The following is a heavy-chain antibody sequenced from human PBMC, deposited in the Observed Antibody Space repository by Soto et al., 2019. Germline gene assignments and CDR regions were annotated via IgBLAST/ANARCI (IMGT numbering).Heavy chain of an antibody. J-gene: IGHJ6*02. CDR3: ARHHGSPGSYFGLDV. V-gene: IGHV5-51*01. Sequence: GESLKISCKGSGYSFTSYWINWVRQMPGRGLEWMGIIYPGDSDTRYSPSFQGQVTISADKSIDTAYLQWRSLKASDTAVYYCARHHGSPGSYFGLDVWGQGTTVTVSS. D-gene: IGHD6-13*01. CDR1: GYSFTSYW. CDR2: IYPGDSDT.